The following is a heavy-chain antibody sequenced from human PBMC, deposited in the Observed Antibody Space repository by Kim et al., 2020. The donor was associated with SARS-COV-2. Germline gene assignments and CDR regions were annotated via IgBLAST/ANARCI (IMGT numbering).Heavy chain of an antibody. Sequence: ASVKVSCKASGYIFTDYYIHWVRQAPGQRLEWVGWINPKSDGTTYAVKFQGRVTMTSDRSTSTVYMELSSLRKDDSAIYSCARESPEICGGGSCYGHWGQGSLVTVSS. V-gene: IGHV1-2*02. D-gene: IGHD2-15*01. CDR2: INPKSDGT. CDR3: ARESPEICGGGSCYGH. J-gene: IGHJ1*01. CDR1: GYIFTDYY.